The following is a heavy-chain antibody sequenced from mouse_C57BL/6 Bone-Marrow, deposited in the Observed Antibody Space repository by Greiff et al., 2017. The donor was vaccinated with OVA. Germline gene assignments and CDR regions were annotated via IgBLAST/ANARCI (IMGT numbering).Heavy chain of an antibody. CDR2: ISSGGSYT. CDR1: GFTFSSYG. V-gene: IGHV5-6*02. CDR3: ARAYYYAD. J-gene: IGHJ2*01. D-gene: IGHD1-1*01. Sequence: EVKLVESGGDLVKPGGSLKLSCAASGFTFSSYGMSWVRQTPDKRLEWVATISSGGSYTYYPDSVKGRFTISRDNAKNTLYLQMSSLKAEGAAMYYCARAYYYADWGKGTTLTVSS.